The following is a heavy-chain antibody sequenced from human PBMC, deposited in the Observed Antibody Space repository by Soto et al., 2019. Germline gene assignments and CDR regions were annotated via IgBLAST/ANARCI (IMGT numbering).Heavy chain of an antibody. V-gene: IGHV3-30-3*01. CDR3: ARDPLWGTAMVHWHFDL. D-gene: IGHD5-18*01. Sequence: QVQLVESGGGVVQPGRSLRLSCAASGFTFSSYAMHWVRQAPGKGLEWVAVISYDGSNKYYADSVKGRFTISRDNSKNTLYLQMNSLRAEDTAVYYCARDPLWGTAMVHWHFDLWGRGTLVTVSS. CDR2: ISYDGSNK. CDR1: GFTFSSYA. J-gene: IGHJ2*01.